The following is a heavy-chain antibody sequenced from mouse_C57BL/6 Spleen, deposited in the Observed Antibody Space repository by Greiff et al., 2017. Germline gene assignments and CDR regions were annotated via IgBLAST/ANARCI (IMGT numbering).Heavy chain of an antibody. J-gene: IGHJ1*03. CDR3: ATYGSSSYWYFDV. V-gene: IGHV1-80*01. Sequence: QVQLQQSGAELVKPGASVKISCKASGYAFSSYWMNWVKQRPGKGLEWIGQIYPGDGDTNYNGKFKGKATLTADKSSSTAYMQLSSLTCEDSAVYFCATYGSSSYWYFDVWGTGTTVTVSS. CDR2: IYPGDGDT. CDR1: GYAFSSYW. D-gene: IGHD1-1*01.